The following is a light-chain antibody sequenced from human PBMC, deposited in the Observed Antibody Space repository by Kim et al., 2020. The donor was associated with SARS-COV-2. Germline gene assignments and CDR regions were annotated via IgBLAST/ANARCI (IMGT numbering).Light chain of an antibody. CDR2: GKN. CDR3: NSRDSKYNVV. V-gene: IGLV3-19*01. Sequence: SSELTQDPAVSVALGQTVRITCQGDSLRSYYATWYQQKPGQAPILVIYGKNNRPSGIPDRFSGSSSGTTASLTITGTQAGDEADYYCNSRDSKYNVVFGG. J-gene: IGLJ2*01. CDR1: SLRSYY.